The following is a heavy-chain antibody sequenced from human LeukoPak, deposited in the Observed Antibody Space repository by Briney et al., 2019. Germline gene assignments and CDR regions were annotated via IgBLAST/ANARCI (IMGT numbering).Heavy chain of an antibody. CDR1: GFTFSSYA. J-gene: IGHJ4*02. CDR3: AREGPSCYIDY. Sequence: GGSLRLSCAASGFTFSSYAMSWVRQAPGKGLEWVSAISGSGGSTYYADSVKGRFTISRDNAKNSLYLQMNNLRAEDMAVYYCAREGPSCYIDYWGQGTLVTVSS. CDR2: ISGSGGST. V-gene: IGHV3-23*01. D-gene: IGHD2-2*02.